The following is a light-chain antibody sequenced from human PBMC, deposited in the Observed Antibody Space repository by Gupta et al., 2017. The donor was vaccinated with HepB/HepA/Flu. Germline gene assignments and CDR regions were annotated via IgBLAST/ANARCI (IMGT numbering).Light chain of an antibody. CDR3: CSYTSSSTLV. CDR2: DVS. V-gene: IGLV2-14*03. J-gene: IGLJ3*02. CDR1: SSDIGAYNY. Sequence: SALTQAASVSGSPGQSITISCTGTSSDIGAYNYVSWYQQHPDKAPKLMIYDVSSRPSGVSNRFSGSKSGNTASLIISGLQAEDEADYYCCSYTSSSTLVFGGGTKLTVL.